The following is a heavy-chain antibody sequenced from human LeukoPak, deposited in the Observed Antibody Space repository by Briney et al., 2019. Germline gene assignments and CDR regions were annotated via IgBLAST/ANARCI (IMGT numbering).Heavy chain of an antibody. CDR1: GFTFSSYS. D-gene: IGHD3-22*01. V-gene: IGHV3-21*01. CDR3: ARAMTYDSIGYYFDH. Sequence: GGSLRLSCAASGFTFSSYSMNWVRQAPGKGLEWVSSITSSGRYIYYADSVKGRFTISRDNAKNTLYLQMNSLRAEDTAVYYCARAMTYDSIGYYFDHWGQGTLVTVSS. J-gene: IGHJ4*02. CDR2: ITSSGRYI.